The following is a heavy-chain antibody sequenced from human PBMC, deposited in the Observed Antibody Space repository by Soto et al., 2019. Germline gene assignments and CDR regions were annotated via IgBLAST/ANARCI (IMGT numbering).Heavy chain of an antibody. J-gene: IGHJ6*02. V-gene: IGHV3-33*01. CDR3: AREPVPSYYYGMDV. CDR1: GFTFSSYG. CDR2: IWYDGSNK. D-gene: IGHD2-2*01. Sequence: QVQLVESGGGVVQPGRSLRLSCAASGFTFSSYGMHWVRQAPGKGLEWVAVIWYDGSNKYYADSVKGRFTISRDNSKNTLYLQMNSLRAEDTAVYYCAREPVPSYYYGMDVWGQGTTVTVSS.